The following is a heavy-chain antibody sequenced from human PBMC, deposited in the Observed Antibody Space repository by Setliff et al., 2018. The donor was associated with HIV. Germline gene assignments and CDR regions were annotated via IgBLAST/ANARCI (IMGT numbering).Heavy chain of an antibody. J-gene: IGHJ4*02. V-gene: IGHV3-15*01. CDR2: IKSKTDGGTI. D-gene: IGHD2-15*01. CDR3: ASKGRDLYTLEVPG. CDR1: GFTFSHAW. Sequence: PGGSLRLSCAASGFTFSHAWMSWVRQAPRKGLERVAHIKSKTDGGTINYAAAVEGRFTISRDDSKNTLYLQMNSLKTEDTAVYYCASKGRDLYTLEVPGWGQGTLVTVSS.